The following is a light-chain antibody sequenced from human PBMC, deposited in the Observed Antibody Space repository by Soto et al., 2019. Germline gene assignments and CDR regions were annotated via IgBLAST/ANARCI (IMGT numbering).Light chain of an antibody. Sequence: EIVLPHSPATLSLSPGARATLSFRASQSVSSYLAWYQQKPGQAPRLLIYDASNRATGIPARFSGSGSGTDFTLTISSLEPEDFAVYYCQQRSNWPPITFGQGTRLEIK. CDR3: QQRSNWPPIT. V-gene: IGKV3-11*01. CDR2: DAS. J-gene: IGKJ5*01. CDR1: QSVSSY.